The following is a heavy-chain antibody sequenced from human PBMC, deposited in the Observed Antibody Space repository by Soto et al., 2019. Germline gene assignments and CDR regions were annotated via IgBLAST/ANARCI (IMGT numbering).Heavy chain of an antibody. J-gene: IGHJ6*03. D-gene: IGHD3-10*01. Sequence: GGSLRLSCAASGFTVSSNYMSWVRQAPGKGLEWVSVIYSGGSTYYADSVKGRFTISRNNSKNTLYLQMNSLRAEDTAVYYCARINGAGTYYYYYYYMDVWGKGTTVTVSS. CDR3: ARINGAGTYYYYYYYMDV. CDR1: GFTVSSNY. V-gene: IGHV3-53*04. CDR2: IYSGGST.